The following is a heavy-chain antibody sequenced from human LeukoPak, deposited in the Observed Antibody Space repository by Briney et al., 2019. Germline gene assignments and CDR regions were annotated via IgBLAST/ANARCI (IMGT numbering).Heavy chain of an antibody. CDR3: TRDYGGTEGVFDY. D-gene: IGHD1-1*01. CDR2: ISGSSTYI. J-gene: IGHJ4*02. Sequence: GGSLRLSCAASGFTFSSYSMNWVRQAPGKGLEWVSSISGSSTYINYGDSVKGRFTVSRDNAKNSVYLQMSSLRAEDTAVYYCTRDYGGTEGVFDYWGQGSLVTVSS. CDR1: GFTFSSYS. V-gene: IGHV3-21*01.